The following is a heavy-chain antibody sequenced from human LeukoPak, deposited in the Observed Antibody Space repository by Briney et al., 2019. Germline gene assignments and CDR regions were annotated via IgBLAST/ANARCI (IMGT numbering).Heavy chain of an antibody. J-gene: IGHJ6*03. D-gene: IGHD3-22*01. CDR1: GYTFTSYD. CDR3: ARVSYDSRVYYYYYMDV. V-gene: IGHV1-8*01. Sequence: EASVKVSCKASGYTFTSYDINWVRQPTGQGLEWMGWMNPNSGNTGYAQKFQGRVTMTRNTSISTAYMELSSLRSEDTAVYYCARVSYDSRVYYYYYMDVWGKGTTVTVSS. CDR2: MNPNSGNT.